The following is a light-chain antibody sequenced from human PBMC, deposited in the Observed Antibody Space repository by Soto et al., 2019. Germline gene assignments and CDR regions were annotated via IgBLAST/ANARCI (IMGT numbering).Light chain of an antibody. CDR1: SSDVGGYNY. V-gene: IGLV2-14*01. J-gene: IGLJ1*01. CDR3: SSYTSSSTPYA. CDR2: DDT. Sequence: QSALTQPASVSGSPGQSITISCTGTSSDVGGYNYVSWYQQHPVKATKLMIYDDTNRPSGVSDRFTGSKSGNTASLTIFGLQVEEEADYYCSSYTSSSTPYAFGTGTKVTVL.